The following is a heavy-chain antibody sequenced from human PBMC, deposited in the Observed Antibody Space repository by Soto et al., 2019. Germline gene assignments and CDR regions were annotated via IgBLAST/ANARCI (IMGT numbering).Heavy chain of an antibody. Sequence: VGSLRLSCTASGFTFSNYAMHWVRQAPGKGLEWVAFTSSDGSDKNYADSARGRFTISRDNSKNTLYLQMNSLRAEDTAVYYCAREGIVGATRGYYFDYWGQGTLVTVSS. J-gene: IGHJ4*02. V-gene: IGHV3-30-3*01. CDR1: GFTFSNYA. CDR3: AREGIVGATRGYYFDY. D-gene: IGHD1-26*01. CDR2: TSSDGSDK.